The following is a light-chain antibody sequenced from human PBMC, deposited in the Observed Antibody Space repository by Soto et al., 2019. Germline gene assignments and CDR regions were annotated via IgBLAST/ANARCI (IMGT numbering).Light chain of an antibody. J-gene: IGLJ1*01. CDR1: SSDVGGYNY. CDR3: SSYTSSSTYV. Sequence: QSVLTQPASVSGSPGQSIAISCTGTSSDVGGYNYVSWHQQHPGKAPKLMIYDVSNRPSGVSNSFSGSKSGNTASLTISGLQAEDEADYYCSSYTSSSTYVFGTGTKVTVL. V-gene: IGLV2-14*01. CDR2: DVS.